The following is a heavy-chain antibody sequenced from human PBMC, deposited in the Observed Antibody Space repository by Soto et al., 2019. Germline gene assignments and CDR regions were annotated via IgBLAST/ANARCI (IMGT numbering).Heavy chain of an antibody. D-gene: IGHD3-10*01. J-gene: IGHJ6*02. CDR1: GLTFSYFA. CDR2: ISGSGGMT. CDR3: ALLGRSGSGRPYYYGMDV. V-gene: IGHV3-23*01. Sequence: EVQLLESGGGLVQPGGSLRLSCAVSGLTFSYFAMSWVRQAPGKGLEWVSAISGSGGMTYYADSVNGRLTISRDTSKNTLFLPMNSLRAEDTAVYCCALLGRSGSGRPYYYGMDVWGQGTTVTVSS.